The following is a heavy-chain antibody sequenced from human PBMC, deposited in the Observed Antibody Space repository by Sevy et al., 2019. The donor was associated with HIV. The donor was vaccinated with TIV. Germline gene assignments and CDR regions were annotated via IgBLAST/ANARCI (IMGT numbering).Heavy chain of an antibody. J-gene: IGHJ4*02. CDR2: MYHSGST. V-gene: IGHV4-30-2*01. CDR3: ARGDPSNTFDY. CDR1: GDSISSGGYS. Sequence: SETLSLTCAVSGDSISSGGYSWNWIRQPPGKGLEWIGYMYHSGSTYSNPSLQSRATISVDRSKNQFSLKLTSVTAADTAVYYCARGDPSNTFDYWGQGTLVTVSS.